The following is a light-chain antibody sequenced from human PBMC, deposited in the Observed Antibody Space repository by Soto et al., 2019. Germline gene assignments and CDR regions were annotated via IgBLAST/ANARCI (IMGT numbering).Light chain of an antibody. J-gene: IGKJ5*01. CDR1: QSVSSSY. V-gene: IGKV3-15*01. CDR3: QQYSKWPIT. CDR2: GIS. Sequence: EIVLTQSPATLSLSPGERATLSCRASQSVSSSYLAWYQQKPGQAPRLLIYGISTRATGIPARFSGSGSGTEFSLTISSLQSEDFAVYYCQQYSKWPITFGQGTRLEIK.